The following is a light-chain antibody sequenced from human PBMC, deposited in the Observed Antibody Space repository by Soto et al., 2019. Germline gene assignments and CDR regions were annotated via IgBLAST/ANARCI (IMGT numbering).Light chain of an antibody. J-gene: IGKJ1*01. Sequence: DFQMTQSPSSLSASVRDRVTITCRASENIASYLNWYQQKPGKAPTLLVYAASSLESGAPPRFSGTVSGTDFTLTITSLQPDDLATYFCQQSYSTPWTFGQGTKVEL. CDR3: QQSYSTPWT. CDR1: ENIASY. CDR2: AAS. V-gene: IGKV1-39*01.